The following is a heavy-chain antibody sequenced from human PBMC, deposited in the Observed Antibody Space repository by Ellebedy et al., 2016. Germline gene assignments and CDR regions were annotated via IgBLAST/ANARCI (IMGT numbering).Heavy chain of an antibody. CDR2: IYYSGST. D-gene: IGHD3-16*01. Sequence: SETLSLTXTVSGGSISSGGYYWSWIRQHPGKGLEWIGYIYYSGSTYYNPSLKSRVTISVDTSKNQFSLKLSSVTAADTAVYYCAGPYPGRFDHWGQGTLVSVSS. J-gene: IGHJ4*02. CDR1: GGSISSGGYY. CDR3: AGPYPGRFDH. V-gene: IGHV4-31*03.